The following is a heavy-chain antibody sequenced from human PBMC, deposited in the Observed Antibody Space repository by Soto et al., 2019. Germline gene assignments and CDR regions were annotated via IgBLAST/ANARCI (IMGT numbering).Heavy chain of an antibody. D-gene: IGHD6-13*01. Sequence: SETLSLTCTVSGGSISSSSYYWGWIRQPPGKGLEWIGSIYYSGSTYYNPSLKSRVTISVDTSKNQFSLKLSSVTAADTAVYYCARRGPAAGSPHYYYGMDVWGQGTTVTVSS. CDR1: GGSISSSSYY. J-gene: IGHJ6*02. CDR2: IYYSGST. CDR3: ARRGPAAGSPHYYYGMDV. V-gene: IGHV4-39*01.